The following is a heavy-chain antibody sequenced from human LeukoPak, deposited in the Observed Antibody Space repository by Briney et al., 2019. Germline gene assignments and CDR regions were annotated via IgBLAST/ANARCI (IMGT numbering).Heavy chain of an antibody. CDR1: GFTFSSYW. V-gene: IGHV3-7*01. D-gene: IGHD5-18*01. Sequence: VGSLRLSSAASGFTFSSYWMSWVRQAPGKGLEWVANIKQDGSEKYYVDSVKGRFTISRDNAKNSLYLQMNSLRAEDTAVYYCARETWVQLWIWYFGYWGPRTLVTVSS. CDR3: ARETWVQLWIWYFGY. J-gene: IGHJ4*02. CDR2: IKQDGSEK.